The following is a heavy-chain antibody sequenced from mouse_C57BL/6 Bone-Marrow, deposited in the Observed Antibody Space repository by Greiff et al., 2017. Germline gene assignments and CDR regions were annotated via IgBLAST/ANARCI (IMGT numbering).Heavy chain of an antibody. V-gene: IGHV1-64*01. CDR2: IHPNSGGT. J-gene: IGHJ2*01. CDR3: ARLGYGNSYY. Sequence: QVQLQQPGAELVKPGASVKLSCKASGYTFTSYWMHWVKQRPGQGLEWIGMIHPNSGGTNYNEKFKSKATLTVDKSSSTAYMQLSSLTSEDSAVYYCARLGYGNSYYWGQGTTLTVSS. D-gene: IGHD2-1*01. CDR1: GYTFTSYW.